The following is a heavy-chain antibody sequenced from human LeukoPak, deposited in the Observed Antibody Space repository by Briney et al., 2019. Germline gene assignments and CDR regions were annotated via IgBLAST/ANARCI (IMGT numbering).Heavy chain of an antibody. CDR2: INHSGST. J-gene: IGHJ5*02. CDR1: GGSFSGYY. CDR3: ARGNDSSGWFSWFDP. V-gene: IGHV4-34*01. Sequence: SETLSLTCAVYGGSFSGYYWSWIRQPPGKGLEWIGEINHSGSTNYNPSLKSRVTISVDTSKNQFSLKLSSVTAADTAVYYCARGNDSSGWFSWFDPWGQGTLVTVSS. D-gene: IGHD6-19*01.